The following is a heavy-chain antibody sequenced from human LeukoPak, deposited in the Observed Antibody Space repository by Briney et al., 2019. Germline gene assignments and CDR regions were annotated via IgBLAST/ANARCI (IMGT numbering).Heavy chain of an antibody. Sequence: ASVKVSCKASGYTFTGYYMHWVRQAPGQGLEWMGWINPNSGNPAYAQEFQGRATVSGSISISTAYLELRSLNSEDTAVYYCAKGSASGDSWGKGNLVSVSS. CDR3: AKGSASGDS. CDR1: GYTFTGYY. CDR2: INPNSGNP. J-gene: IGHJ5*01. V-gene: IGHV1-8*03. D-gene: IGHD3-10*01.